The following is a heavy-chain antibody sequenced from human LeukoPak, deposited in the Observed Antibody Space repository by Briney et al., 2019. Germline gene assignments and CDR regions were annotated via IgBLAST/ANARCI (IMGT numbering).Heavy chain of an antibody. V-gene: IGHV4-34*01. CDR3: ARGGEYGSGSYYKY. CDR2: INHSGST. Sequence: SETLSLTCAVSGGSFSGYYWSWIRQPPGKGLEWIGEINHSGSTNYNPSLKSRVTISVDTSKNQFSLKLSSVTAADTAVYYCARGGEYGSGSYYKYWGQGTLATVSS. CDR1: GGSFSGYY. J-gene: IGHJ4*02. D-gene: IGHD3-10*01.